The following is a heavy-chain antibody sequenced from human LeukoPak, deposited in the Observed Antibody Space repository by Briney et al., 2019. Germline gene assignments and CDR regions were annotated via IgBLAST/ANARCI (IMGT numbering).Heavy chain of an antibody. J-gene: IGHJ4*02. CDR2: ISYDGSNK. D-gene: IGHD5-18*01. CDR1: GFTFSSYG. Sequence: GGSLRLSCAASGFTFSSYGMHWVRQAPGKGLEWVAVISYDGSNKYYADSVKGRFTISRDNSKNTLYLQMNSLRAEDTAVYYCAKEARIQLWSYFDYWGQGTLVTVSS. CDR3: AKEARIQLWSYFDY. V-gene: IGHV3-30*18.